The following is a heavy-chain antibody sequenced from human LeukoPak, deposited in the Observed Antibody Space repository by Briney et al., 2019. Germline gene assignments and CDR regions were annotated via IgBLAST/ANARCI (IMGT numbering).Heavy chain of an antibody. V-gene: IGHV1-69*04. J-gene: IGHJ6*02. CDR3: ARGVVTATPDPYYYYCGMDV. CDR1: GGTFSSYA. CDR2: IIPIFGIA. D-gene: IGHD2-21*02. Sequence: SVKVSCTASGGTFSSYAISWVRQAPGQGLEWMGRIIPIFGIANYAQKFQGRVTITADKSTSTAYMELSSLRSEDTAVYYCARGVVTATPDPYYYYCGMDVWGQGTTVTVSS.